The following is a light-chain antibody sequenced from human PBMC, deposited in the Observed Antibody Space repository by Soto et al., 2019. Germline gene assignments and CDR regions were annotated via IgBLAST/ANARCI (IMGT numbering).Light chain of an antibody. CDR3: QQVNVYPST. CDR1: QGISSY. V-gene: IGKV1-9*01. CDR2: DAS. J-gene: IGKJ4*01. Sequence: IQLTQSPSSLSASVGDRVTITCRASQGISSYLGWYQQKPGKAPNLLIYDASTLHSGVPSRFSGGGSGTDFTLTISSLRPEDFATYYCQQVNVYPSTFGGGTKVEIK.